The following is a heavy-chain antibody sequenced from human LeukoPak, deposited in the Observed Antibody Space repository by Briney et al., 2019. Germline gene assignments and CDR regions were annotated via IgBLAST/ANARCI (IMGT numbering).Heavy chain of an antibody. J-gene: IGHJ4*02. CDR3: AKGGLWFGELLGPHYYFDY. V-gene: IGHV1-18*01. CDR1: GYTFTSYG. Sequence: ASVKVSCKASGYTFTSYGISWVRQAPGQGLEWMGWISAYNGNTNYAQKLQGRVTMTTDTSTSTAYMELRSLRSDDTAVYYCAKGGLWFGELLGPHYYFDYWGQGTLVTVSS. CDR2: ISAYNGNT. D-gene: IGHD3-10*01.